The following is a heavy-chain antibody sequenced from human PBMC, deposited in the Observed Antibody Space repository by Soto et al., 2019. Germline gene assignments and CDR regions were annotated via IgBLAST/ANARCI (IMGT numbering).Heavy chain of an antibody. CDR1: GFTFSSYA. Sequence: PGGSLRLSCAASGFTFSSYAVSWVRQAPGKGLEYVSAISSNGGSTYYADSVKGRFTISRDNSKSTLYLQMGSLRAEDMAVYYSARLYSGSYYSDYWGQGTLVTVSS. V-gene: IGHV3-64*02. J-gene: IGHJ4*02. CDR2: ISSNGGST. CDR3: ARLYSGSYYSDY. D-gene: IGHD1-26*01.